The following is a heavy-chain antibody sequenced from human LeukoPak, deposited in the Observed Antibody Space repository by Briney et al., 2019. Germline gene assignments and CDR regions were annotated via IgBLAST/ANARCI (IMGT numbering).Heavy chain of an antibody. V-gene: IGHV4-34*01. Sequence: SGTLSLTCAVYGGSFSGYYWSWIRQPPGKGLEWIGEINHSGSTNYNPSLKSRVTISVDTSKNQFSLKLSSVTAADTAVYYCARGKDSEWDYYYYYYMDVWGKGTTVTVSS. J-gene: IGHJ6*03. CDR1: GGSFSGYY. D-gene: IGHD1-26*01. CDR2: INHSGST. CDR3: ARGKDSEWDYYYYYYMDV.